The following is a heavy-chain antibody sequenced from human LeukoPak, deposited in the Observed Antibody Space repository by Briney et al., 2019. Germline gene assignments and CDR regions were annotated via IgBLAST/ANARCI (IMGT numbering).Heavy chain of an antibody. CDR1: GFTFSTYG. Sequence: GGSLRLSCAASGFTFSTYGMHWVRQAPGKGLEWVAFIRYDGSNKYYADSVKGRFTISRDNPKNTLSLQMNSLRAEDTAVYYCTKDPSYGYYFDYWGQGTLVTISS. CDR2: IRYDGSNK. D-gene: IGHD5-18*01. CDR3: TKDPSYGYYFDY. V-gene: IGHV3-30*02. J-gene: IGHJ4*02.